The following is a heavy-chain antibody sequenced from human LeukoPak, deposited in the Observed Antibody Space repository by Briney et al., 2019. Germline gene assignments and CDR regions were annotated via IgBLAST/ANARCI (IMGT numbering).Heavy chain of an antibody. CDR2: ISGSGGST. CDR1: GFTFSSYA. D-gene: IGHD5-12*01. J-gene: IGHJ4*02. V-gene: IGHV3-23*01. Sequence: GGSLRLSCAASGFTFSSYAMSWVRQAPGKGLEWVSAISGSGGSTYYADSVKGRFTISRDNSKNTLYLQMNRLRAEDTAVYYCAKVPYSGYDYFDYWGQGTLVTVSS. CDR3: AKVPYSGYDYFDY.